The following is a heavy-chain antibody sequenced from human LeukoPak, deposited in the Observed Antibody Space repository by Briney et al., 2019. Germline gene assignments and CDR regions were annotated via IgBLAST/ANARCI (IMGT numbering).Heavy chain of an antibody. Sequence: PSETLSLTCAVYGGTFSGYYWSWIHQSPGKGLEWIGEINPGGSTNYNPSLESRVIISVDTSKNQFSLKMDSVRAADTAVYYCARDVCSGGDCTSLDYWGQGTLVTVSS. CDR1: GGTFSGYY. D-gene: IGHD2-21*02. J-gene: IGHJ4*02. V-gene: IGHV4-34*01. CDR3: ARDVCSGGDCTSLDY. CDR2: INPGGST.